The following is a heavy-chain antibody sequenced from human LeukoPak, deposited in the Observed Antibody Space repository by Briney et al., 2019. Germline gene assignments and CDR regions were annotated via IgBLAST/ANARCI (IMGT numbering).Heavy chain of an antibody. D-gene: IGHD6-19*01. J-gene: IGHJ4*02. CDR3: ARSTGIAVAGYFDY. V-gene: IGHV3-48*01. CDR1: GFTFSSYS. CDR2: ISSSSSTI. Sequence: GGSLRLSCAASGFTFSSYSMNWVRKAPGKGLEWVSYISSSSSTIYYADSVKGRFTISRDNAKNSLYLQMNSLRAEDTAVYYCARSTGIAVAGYFDYWGQGTLVTVSS.